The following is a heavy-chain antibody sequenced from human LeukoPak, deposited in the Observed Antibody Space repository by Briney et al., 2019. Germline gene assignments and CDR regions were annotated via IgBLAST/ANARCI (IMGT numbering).Heavy chain of an antibody. D-gene: IGHD3-10*01. J-gene: IGHJ4*02. CDR1: GGTFSSYA. Sequence: SVKVSCKASGGTFSSYAISWVRQASGQGLEWMGGIIPIFGTANYAQKFQGRVTITADESTSTAYMGLNSLRAEDTAVYYCAKSHVLLWFGELTKLPFDYWGQGTLVTVSS. CDR2: IIPIFGTA. CDR3: AKSHVLLWFGELTKLPFDY. V-gene: IGHV1-69*13.